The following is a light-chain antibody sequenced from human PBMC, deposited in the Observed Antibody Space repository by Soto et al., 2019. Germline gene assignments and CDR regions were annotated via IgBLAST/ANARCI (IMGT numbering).Light chain of an antibody. CDR2: SNN. V-gene: IGLV1-44*01. Sequence: QSVLTQPPSASGTPGQRVTISCSGSSSNIGSNTVNWYQQLPGTAPKLLIYSNNQRPSGVPDRFSGSKSGTSASLAISGLQSEDDADYYCAAWDDSLNGPVFGGWTKLTVL. CDR3: AAWDDSLNGPV. CDR1: SSNIGSNT. J-gene: IGLJ2*01.